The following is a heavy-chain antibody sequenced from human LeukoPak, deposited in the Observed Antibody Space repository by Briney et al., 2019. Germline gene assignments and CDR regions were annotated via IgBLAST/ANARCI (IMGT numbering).Heavy chain of an antibody. Sequence: PSETLSLTCTVSGGSISSSSYYWGWIRQPPGKGLEWIGSIYYSGSTYYNPSLKSRVTISVDTSKNQFSLKLSSVTAADTAMYYCAREGEYYAESGNLIDAADVWGQGTMVIVSA. CDR3: AREGEYYAESGNLIDAADV. J-gene: IGHJ3*01. V-gene: IGHV4-39*07. D-gene: IGHD3-10*01. CDR1: GGSISSSSYY. CDR2: IYYSGST.